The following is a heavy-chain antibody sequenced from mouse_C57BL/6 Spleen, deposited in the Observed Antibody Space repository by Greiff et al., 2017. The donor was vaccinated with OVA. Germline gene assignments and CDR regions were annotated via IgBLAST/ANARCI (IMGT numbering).Heavy chain of an antibody. V-gene: IGHV1-75*01. J-gene: IGHJ3*01. CDR2: IFPGSGST. CDR1: GYTFTDYY. Sequence: VQLQQSGPELVKPGASVKISCKASGYTFTDYYINWVKQRPGQGLEWIGWIFPGSGSTYYNEKFKGKATLTVDKSSSTAYMLLSRLTSEDSAVYFCADAYYSNTAWFAYWGQGTLVTVSA. CDR3: ADAYYSNTAWFAY. D-gene: IGHD2-5*01.